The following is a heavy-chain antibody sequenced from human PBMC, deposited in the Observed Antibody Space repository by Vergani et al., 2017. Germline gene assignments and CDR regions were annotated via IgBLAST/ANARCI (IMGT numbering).Heavy chain of an antibody. CDR2: INTNGGST. Sequence: QVQLVQSGAEVKKPGASVKVSCKASGYTFTSYYMHWVRQAPGQGLEWMGIINTNGGSTSYAQKYQGRVTMTRDTSTSTVYMELSSLRSEDTAVYYCARYQKELRVYAFDIWGQGTMVTVSA. V-gene: IGHV1-46*01. J-gene: IGHJ3*02. CDR3: ARYQKELRVYAFDI. D-gene: IGHD1-7*01. CDR1: GYTFTSYY.